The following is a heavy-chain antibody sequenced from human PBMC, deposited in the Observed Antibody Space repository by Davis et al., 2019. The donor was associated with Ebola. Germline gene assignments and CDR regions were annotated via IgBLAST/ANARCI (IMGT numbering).Heavy chain of an antibody. J-gene: IGHJ4*02. CDR2: INPYSGGT. CDR3: ATTRNGLDF. V-gene: IGHV1-2*06. D-gene: IGHD2-8*01. CDR1: GYTSSNYG. Sequence: ASVKVSCKASGYTSSNYGISWVRQAPGQGLEWMGRINPYSGGTNFAQKFQGRVTMTRDTSITTAYLDLSRLRSDDTAIYFCATTRNGLDFWGQGTLVTVSS.